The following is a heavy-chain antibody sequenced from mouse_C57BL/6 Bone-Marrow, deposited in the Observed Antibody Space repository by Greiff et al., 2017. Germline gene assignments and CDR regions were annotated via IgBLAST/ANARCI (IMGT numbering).Heavy chain of an antibody. CDR3: ARGAYGSSLAWFAY. CDR1: GYTFTSYW. Sequence: QVQLQQPGAELMKPGASVKLSCKASGYTFTSYWMPWVKQRPGRGLEWIGRIDPNSGGTKYNEKFKSKATLTVDKPTSTAYMQLSSLTSEDSAVYYCARGAYGSSLAWFAYWGQGTLVTVSA. J-gene: IGHJ3*01. D-gene: IGHD1-1*01. CDR2: IDPNSGGT. V-gene: IGHV1-72*01.